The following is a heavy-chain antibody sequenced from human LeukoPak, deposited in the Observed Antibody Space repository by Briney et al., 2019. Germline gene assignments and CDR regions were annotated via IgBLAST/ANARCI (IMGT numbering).Heavy chain of an antibody. J-gene: IGHJ4*02. CDR2: ISYDGSNK. V-gene: IGHV3-30-3*01. Sequence: GGSLRLSCAASGFTFSSYAMHWVRQAPGKGLEWVAVISYDGSNKYYADSVKGRFTISRDNSKNTLYLQMNSLRAEDTAVYYCARDRVVVITDQLDYWGQGTLVIVSS. D-gene: IGHD3-22*01. CDR1: GFTFSSYA. CDR3: ARDRVVVITDQLDY.